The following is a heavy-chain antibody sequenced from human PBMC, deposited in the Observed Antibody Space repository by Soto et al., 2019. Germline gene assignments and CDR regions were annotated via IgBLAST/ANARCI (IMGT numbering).Heavy chain of an antibody. J-gene: IGHJ3*02. Sequence: GGSLRLSCAASGFTFSRYSMNWVRQAPGKGLEWVSSISSSSSYIYYADSVKGLCTISRDNAKNSLYLQMNSRRAEDTAVYYCARGIVTMIVNAFNIWGQGAMVTVSS. CDR1: GFTFSRYS. V-gene: IGHV3-21*01. CDR2: ISSSSSYI. D-gene: IGHD3-22*01. CDR3: ARGIVTMIVNAFNI.